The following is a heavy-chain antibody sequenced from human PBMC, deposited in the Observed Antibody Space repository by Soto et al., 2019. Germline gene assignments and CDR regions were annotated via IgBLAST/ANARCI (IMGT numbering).Heavy chain of an antibody. CDR3: ARHYGYYGMDV. J-gene: IGHJ6*02. Sequence: QVQLQESGPGLVKPSGTLSLTCTASNGSINNYYWSWIRQPPGKGLEWIGYIYYSGNAKYNPSLKSRFTITVDTSKSQCSLKLSSVTAADTAVYYCARHYGYYGMDVWGQGTTVTVSS. V-gene: IGHV4-59*08. CDR1: NGSINNYY. CDR2: IYYSGNA. D-gene: IGHD3-16*01.